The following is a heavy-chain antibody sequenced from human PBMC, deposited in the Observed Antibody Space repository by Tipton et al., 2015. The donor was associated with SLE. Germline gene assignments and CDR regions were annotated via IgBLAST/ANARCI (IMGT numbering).Heavy chain of an antibody. Sequence: LRLSCAVYGVSFSGYYWSWIRQPPGKGLEWIGEINHSGSTNYNPSLKSRVTISVDTSKNQFSLKLSSVTAADTAVYYCARGVGATTRWYFDYWGQGTLVTVSS. V-gene: IGHV4-34*01. J-gene: IGHJ4*02. CDR1: GVSFSGYY. CDR2: INHSGST. CDR3: ARGVGATTRWYFDY. D-gene: IGHD1-26*01.